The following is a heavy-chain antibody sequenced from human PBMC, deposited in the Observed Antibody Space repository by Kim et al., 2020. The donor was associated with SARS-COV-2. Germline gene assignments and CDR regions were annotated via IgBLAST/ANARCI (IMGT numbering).Heavy chain of an antibody. V-gene: IGHV3-48*02. D-gene: IGHD2-2*01. J-gene: IGHJ4*02. Sequence: SVSGRFTTSSDNAKNSLFLQMNSLRDEDTAVYYCARDGGYCSSTSCSLDYWGQGTLVTVSS. CDR3: ARDGGYCSSTSCSLDY.